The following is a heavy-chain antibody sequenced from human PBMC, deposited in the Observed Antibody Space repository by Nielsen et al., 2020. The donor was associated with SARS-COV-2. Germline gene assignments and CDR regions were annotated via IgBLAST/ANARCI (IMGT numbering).Heavy chain of an antibody. V-gene: IGHV4-39*01. D-gene: IGHD6-13*01. CDR2: NYYSGST. J-gene: IGHJ4*02. CDR3: ARHRVGIAAAGYFDY. CDR1: GGSISSTSYY. Sequence: SETLSLTCTVSGGSISSTSYYWGWIRQPPGKGLEWIGSNYYSGSTYYNPSLKSRVTISVDTSKNQFSLKLSSVTAADTAVYYCARHRVGIAAAGYFDYWGQGTLVTVSS.